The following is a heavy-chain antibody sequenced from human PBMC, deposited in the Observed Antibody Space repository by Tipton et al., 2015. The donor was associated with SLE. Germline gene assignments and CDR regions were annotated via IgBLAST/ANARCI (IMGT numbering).Heavy chain of an antibody. CDR3: ARGYQRPLGPYCYYYMDV. J-gene: IGHJ6*03. Sequence: LRLSCTVSGGSISSYYWSWIRQPPGKGLEWIGYIYYSGSTNYNPSLKSRVTISVDTSKNQFSLKLSSVTAADTAVYYCARGYQRPLGPYCYYYMDVWGKGTPVPVS. D-gene: IGHD6-25*01. CDR1: GGSISSYY. CDR2: IYYSGST. V-gene: IGHV4-59*01.